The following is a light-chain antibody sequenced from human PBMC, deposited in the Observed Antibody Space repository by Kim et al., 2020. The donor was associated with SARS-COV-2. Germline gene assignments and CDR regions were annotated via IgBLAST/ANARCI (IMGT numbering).Light chain of an antibody. J-gene: IGLJ3*02. Sequence: SYELTQPPSVSVSPGQTASITCSGDKLGNEYASWYQQRPGQSPVLVIYQDNKRPSGIPERFSGSNSGNTATLTISGTQAMDEADYYCQAWDSSIWVFGGGTKLTVL. CDR3: QAWDSSIWV. CDR2: QDN. V-gene: IGLV3-1*01. CDR1: KLGNEY.